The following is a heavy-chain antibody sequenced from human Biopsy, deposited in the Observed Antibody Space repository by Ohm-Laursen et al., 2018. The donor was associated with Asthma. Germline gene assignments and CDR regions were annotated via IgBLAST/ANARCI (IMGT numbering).Heavy chain of an antibody. V-gene: IGHV4-39*01. Sequence: SETLSLTCTVSGAYIGTPDYHWSWIRQSPGKGLEWIGTVYYSGSTYFSPSLQSRVILSVDTSKSQFSLRLSSVTAADTAVYNCAKHDHRYRTYRYYYYGMDVWGQGTTVTVSS. J-gene: IGHJ6*02. CDR3: AKHDHRYRTYRYYYYGMDV. CDR2: VYYSGST. D-gene: IGHD1-14*01. CDR1: GAYIGTPDYH.